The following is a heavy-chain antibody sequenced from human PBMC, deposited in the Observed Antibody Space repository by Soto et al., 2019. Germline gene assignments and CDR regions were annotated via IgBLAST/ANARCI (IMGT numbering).Heavy chain of an antibody. J-gene: IGHJ4*02. Sequence: SETLSLTCGVFDDSTRSRYWWTWLRRPPGRGLQWIGEVNQSGTSNYNPSLKSRVTISIDNSKNHFSLKMTSLTAADTAVYYCARLYCSGGSCYFDYWGQGTLVTVSS. CDR3: ARLYCSGGSCYFDY. CDR2: VNQSGTS. CDR1: DDSTRSRYW. D-gene: IGHD2-15*01. V-gene: IGHV4-4*02.